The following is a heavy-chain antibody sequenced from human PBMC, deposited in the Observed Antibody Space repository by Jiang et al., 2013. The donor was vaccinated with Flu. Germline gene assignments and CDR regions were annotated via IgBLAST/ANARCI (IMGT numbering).Heavy chain of an antibody. CDR2: IYPGDSDS. J-gene: IGHJ4*02. CDR1: GYSFANYW. CDR3: AGSHYYDSSGYYPYYFDS. D-gene: IGHD3-22*01. Sequence: GAEVKKPGESLKISCKGSGYSFANYWIGWVRQMPGQGLEWMGIIYPGDSDSRYSPSFQGQVTFSADKSISTAYLQWSSLKASDTAMYYCAGSHYYDSSGYYPYYFDSWAREPWSPSPQ. V-gene: IGHV5-51*03.